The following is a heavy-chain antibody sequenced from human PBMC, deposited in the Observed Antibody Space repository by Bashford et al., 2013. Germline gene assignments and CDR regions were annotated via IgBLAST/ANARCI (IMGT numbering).Heavy chain of an antibody. CDR3: MSHLGEGGIPAYFDY. J-gene: IGHJ4*01. D-gene: IGHD3-16*01. Sequence: GGSLRLSCAASGFTFSDYAMHWVRQAPGKRLEYVSSITTNGGAAYYADSVKGRFTISRDNSKNRLDLQMTTLRVEDTAVYYCMSHLGEGGIPAYFDYWGQGTLVTVSS. CDR1: GFTFSDYA. V-gene: IGHV3-64D*06. CDR2: ITTNGGAA.